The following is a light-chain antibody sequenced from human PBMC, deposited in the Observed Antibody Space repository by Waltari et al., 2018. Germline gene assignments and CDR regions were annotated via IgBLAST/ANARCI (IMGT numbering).Light chain of an antibody. CDR2: GAS. J-gene: IGKJ3*01. CDR1: QSISNN. V-gene: IGKV3D-15*01. Sequence: EIVMTQSPATLSVSPGDRATLSCRASQSISNNLAWYQQKPGQAPRHLIYGASTRATGIPARFSGNRSGTEFTLTISSLQSEDFAVYYCQQYNNWPPLFTFGPGTKVDMK. CDR3: QQYNNWPPLFT.